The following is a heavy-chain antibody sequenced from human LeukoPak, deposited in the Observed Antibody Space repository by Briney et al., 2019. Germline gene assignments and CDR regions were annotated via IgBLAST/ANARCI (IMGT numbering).Heavy chain of an antibody. D-gene: IGHD3-22*01. CDR2: IYHSGST. V-gene: IGHV4-38-2*02. J-gene: IGHJ5*02. Sequence: SKTLSLTCTVSGYSISSGYYWGWIRPPPGKGLEWIGIIYHSGSTYYNPSLKSRVTISVDTSKNQFSLKLSSVTAADTAVYYCARDSYYDRYNWFDPWGQGTLVTVSS. CDR3: ARDSYYDRYNWFDP. CDR1: GYSISSGYY.